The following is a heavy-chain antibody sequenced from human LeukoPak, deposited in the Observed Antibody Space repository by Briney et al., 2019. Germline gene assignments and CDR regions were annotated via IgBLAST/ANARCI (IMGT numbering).Heavy chain of an antibody. CDR1: GYTFSSYD. CDR3: TRGLRREQQLLRAFDD. Sequence: ASVKVSCKASGYTFSSYDINWVRQATGQGLEWMGWMNPNSGNTGYAQKFQGRVSMASNASISTAYMELSSLRSEDTAVYYCTRGLRREQQLLRAFDDWGQGTLVTVSS. CDR2: MNPNSGNT. J-gene: IGHJ4*02. D-gene: IGHD6-13*01. V-gene: IGHV1-8*01.